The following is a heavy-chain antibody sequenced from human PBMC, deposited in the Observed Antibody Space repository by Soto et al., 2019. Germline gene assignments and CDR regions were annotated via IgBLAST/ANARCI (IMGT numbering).Heavy chain of an antibody. CDR2: ISSSSSTI. J-gene: IGHJ3*02. D-gene: IGHD6-13*01. CDR3: ARDGEGIAAKLAFDI. V-gene: IGHV3-48*01. CDR1: GFTFSSYS. Sequence: PVGSLRLSCAASGFTFSSYSMNWVRQAPGKGLEWVSYISSSSSTIYYADSVKGRFTISRDNAKNSLYLQMNSLRAEDTAVYYCARDGEGIAAKLAFDIWGQGTMVTVSS.